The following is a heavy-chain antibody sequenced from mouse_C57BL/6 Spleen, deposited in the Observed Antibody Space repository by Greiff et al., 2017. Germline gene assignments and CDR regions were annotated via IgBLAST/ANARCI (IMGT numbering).Heavy chain of an antibody. V-gene: IGHV5-9*01. D-gene: IGHD3-2*02. Sequence: EVKLMESGGGLVKPGGSLKLSCAASGFTFSSYTMSWVRQTPEKRLEWVATISGGGGNTYYPDSVKGRFTISRDNAKNTLYLQMSSLRSEDTALYYCARQGQLRLNYAMDYWGQGTSVTVSS. CDR2: ISGGGGNT. CDR3: ARQGQLRLNYAMDY. CDR1: GFTFSSYT. J-gene: IGHJ4*01.